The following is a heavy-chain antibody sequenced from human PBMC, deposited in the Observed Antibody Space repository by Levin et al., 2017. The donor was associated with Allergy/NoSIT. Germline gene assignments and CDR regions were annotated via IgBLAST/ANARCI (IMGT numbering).Heavy chain of an antibody. V-gene: IGHV3-7*04. CDR1: GFTFSSYW. D-gene: IGHD2-8*02. CDR2: IKHDGTEN. Sequence: PGGSLRLSCAASGFTFSSYWMSWVRQAPGKGLEWVTNIKHDGTENYHVDSVKGRFTISRDNAKNSVYLQMSSLRVEDTALYYCARNWRSAFDIWGQGTVVTVSS. J-gene: IGHJ3*02. CDR3: ARNWRSAFDI.